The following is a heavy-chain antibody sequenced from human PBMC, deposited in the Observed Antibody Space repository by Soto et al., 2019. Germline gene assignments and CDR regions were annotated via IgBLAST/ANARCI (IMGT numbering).Heavy chain of an antibody. V-gene: IGHV4-59*01. CDR2: IYYTGTT. CDR1: GGSISSYY. CDR3: ARAAVAARGYYFDY. Sequence: QVQLQESGPGLVKPSETLSLTCTVSGGSISSYYWIWIRQPPGKGLEWIGYIYYTGTTNYNPSLKGRVTISVDTSKNQFSLKLRSVTAADTALYYCARAAVAARGYYFDYWGQGSLATVSS. J-gene: IGHJ4*02. D-gene: IGHD6-19*01.